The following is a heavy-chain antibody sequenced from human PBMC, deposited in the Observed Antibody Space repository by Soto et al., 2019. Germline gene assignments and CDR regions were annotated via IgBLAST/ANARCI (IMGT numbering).Heavy chain of an antibody. Sequence: PVGSLRLSCASSVFTFTTYWMHCVRQFPGKGLVWVSRINGDGSSTTYADSVKGRFTISRDNAKNTLYLRMNSLRAEDTAVYYCTRGTRASSNGTGAHWGQGTLVRVSS. CDR1: VFTFTTYW. D-gene: IGHD3-10*01. CDR3: TRGTRASSNGTGAH. CDR2: INGDGSST. V-gene: IGHV3-74*01. J-gene: IGHJ4*02.